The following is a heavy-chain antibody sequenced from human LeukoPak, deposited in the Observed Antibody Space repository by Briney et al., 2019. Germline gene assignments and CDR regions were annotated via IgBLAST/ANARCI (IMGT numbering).Heavy chain of an antibody. CDR3: ARRDSSGYYYRFDY. V-gene: IGHV5-51*01. D-gene: IGHD3-22*01. Sequence: GESLKISCKGSGYSFTSYWIGWVRQMPGKGLEWMGIIYPGDSGSRYSSSFQGQVTISADKSISTAYLQWSSLKASNSAMYYCARRDSSGYYYRFDYWGRGTLVTVSS. CDR1: GYSFTSYW. J-gene: IGHJ4*02. CDR2: IYPGDSGS.